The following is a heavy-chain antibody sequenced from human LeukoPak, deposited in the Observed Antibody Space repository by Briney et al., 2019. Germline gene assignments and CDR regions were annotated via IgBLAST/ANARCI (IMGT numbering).Heavy chain of an antibody. CDR1: GYSIGSGYF. D-gene: IGHD2-21*02. V-gene: IGHV4-38-2*02. CDR2: IYHSVTT. Sequence: SETLSLTCTVSGYSIGSGYFWGWMRQPPGKGLEWIGSIYHSVTTHYNPSLKSRVTISLDTSKNQFSLKLSSVTAADTAVYYCARAYCVGDCSVLHIYFDNWGQGTLVTVSS. CDR3: ARAYCVGDCSVLHIYFDN. J-gene: IGHJ4*02.